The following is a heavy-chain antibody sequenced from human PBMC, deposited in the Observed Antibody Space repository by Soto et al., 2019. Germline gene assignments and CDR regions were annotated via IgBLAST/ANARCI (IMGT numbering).Heavy chain of an antibody. CDR2: INPSGGST. D-gene: IGHD2-2*01. V-gene: IGHV1-46*01. Sequence: ASVKVSRKASGYTFTSYYMHWVRQAPGQGLEWMGIINPSGGSTSYAQKFQGRVTMTRDTSTSTVYMELSSLRSEDTAVYYCARKEDYCSSTSCYGYYYGMDVWGQGTTVTVSS. CDR1: GYTFTSYY. CDR3: ARKEDYCSSTSCYGYYYGMDV. J-gene: IGHJ6*02.